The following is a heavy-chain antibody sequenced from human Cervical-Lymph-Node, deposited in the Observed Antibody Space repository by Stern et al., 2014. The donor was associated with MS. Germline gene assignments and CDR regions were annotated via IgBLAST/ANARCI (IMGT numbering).Heavy chain of an antibody. CDR3: AKVYGSGPFDY. J-gene: IGHJ4*02. Sequence: EVQLVESGGTLVQPGGSLRLSWAASGFTFSSYAMSWVRQAPGKGLEWVSVISGMDGSTFYADSVKGRFTISRDNSKNTLFLQMNSLRAEDTAVYYCAKVYGSGPFDYWGQGTLVTVSS. D-gene: IGHD6-19*01. CDR1: GFTFSSYA. CDR2: ISGMDGST. V-gene: IGHV3-23*04.